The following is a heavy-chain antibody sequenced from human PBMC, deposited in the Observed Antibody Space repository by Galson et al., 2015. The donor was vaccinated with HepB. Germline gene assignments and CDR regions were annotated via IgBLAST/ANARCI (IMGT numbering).Heavy chain of an antibody. D-gene: IGHD3-10*01. Sequence: SLRLSCAASGFTFNEFYMSWIRQAPGKGPEWVSDISSDGVRKNYADSVKGRFTISRDNAKKSLSLQMNSLRVEDTGVYYCARSAGWFDPWGQGTLVTVSS. CDR1: GFTFNEFY. J-gene: IGHJ5*02. CDR3: ARSAGWFDP. V-gene: IGHV3-11*01. CDR2: ISSDGVRK.